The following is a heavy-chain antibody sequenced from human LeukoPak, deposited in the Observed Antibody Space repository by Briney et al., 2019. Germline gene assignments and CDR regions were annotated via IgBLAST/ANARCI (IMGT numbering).Heavy chain of an antibody. D-gene: IGHD3-22*01. Sequence: ASVKVSCKASGYTFVSYGISWVRQAPGQGLEWMGWISAYNGNTNYAQKLQGRFTMTTDTSTSTAYMELRSLRSDDTAVYYCARGADPLYYYDSSGYSEYFQHWGQGTLVTVSS. CDR2: ISAYNGNT. CDR1: GYTFVSYG. J-gene: IGHJ1*01. V-gene: IGHV1-18*01. CDR3: ARGADPLYYYDSSGYSEYFQH.